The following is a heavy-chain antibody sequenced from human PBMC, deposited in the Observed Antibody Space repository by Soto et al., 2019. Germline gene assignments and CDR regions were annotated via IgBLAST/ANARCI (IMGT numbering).Heavy chain of an antibody. CDR2: IFYGGTT. CDR1: GGPSPAY. CDR3: ARHAVIGKLQNGMDV. J-gene: IGHJ6*02. D-gene: IGHD4-4*01. V-gene: IGHV4-59*01. Sequence: PSQSLSLTCPVSGGPSPAYWSSTRQPPGKTLEWIGYIFYGGTTLYSPSLESRVTISIDTSKSQFSLKLTSVTAADTAVYYCARHAVIGKLQNGMDVWGQGTTVTVSS.